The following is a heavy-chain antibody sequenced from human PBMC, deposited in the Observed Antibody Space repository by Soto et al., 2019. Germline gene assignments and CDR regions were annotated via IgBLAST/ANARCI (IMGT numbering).Heavy chain of an antibody. Sequence: PSETLSLTCTVSGGSISSSSYYWGWIRQPPGKGLEWIGSIYYSGSTYYNPSLKSRVTISVDTSKNQFSLKLSSVTAADTAVYYCARVFSDSSSFFDPWGQGTLVTVS. V-gene: IGHV4-39*07. CDR2: IYYSGST. CDR1: GGSISSSSYY. CDR3: ARVFSDSSSFFDP. D-gene: IGHD6-13*01. J-gene: IGHJ5*02.